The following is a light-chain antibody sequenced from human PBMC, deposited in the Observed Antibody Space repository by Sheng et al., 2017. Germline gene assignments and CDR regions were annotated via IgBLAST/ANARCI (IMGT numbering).Light chain of an antibody. CDR2: GGI. V-gene: IGKV3D-20*02. J-gene: IGKJ4*01. CDR1: QSVGGNF. Sequence: EVVLTQSPGTLSLSPGERATLSCRASQSVGGNFLAWYQQKPGQAPRLLVYGGIHAGPLAPTTEFSGSGSGTDFTLTISSLEPEDFAVYYCQQRSNWPPFGGGTKVEIK. CDR3: QQRSNWPP.